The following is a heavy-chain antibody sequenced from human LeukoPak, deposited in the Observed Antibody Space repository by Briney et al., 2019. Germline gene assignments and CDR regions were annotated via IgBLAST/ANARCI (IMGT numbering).Heavy chain of an antibody. V-gene: IGHV3-30-3*01. CDR2: ISYDGTNK. J-gene: IGHJ5*02. CDR1: GFTFSNYA. D-gene: IGHD2-2*01. Sequence: PGRSLRLSCTVSGFTFSNYAMHWVRQAPGKGLEWVAVISYDGTNKYYADSVKGRFTISRASSKNTLYLQMNSLRADDTAVYYCATDTVAVPAASGRFDPWGQGTLVTVSS. CDR3: ATDTVAVPAASGRFDP.